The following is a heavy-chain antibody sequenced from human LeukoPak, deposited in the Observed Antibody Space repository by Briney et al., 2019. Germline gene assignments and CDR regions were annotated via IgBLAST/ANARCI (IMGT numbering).Heavy chain of an antibody. J-gene: IGHJ4*02. Sequence: PSETLSLTCTVSGGSISSGGYYWSWIRQHPGKGLEWIGYIYYSGSTYYNPSLKSRVTISVDTSKNQFSLKLSSVTAADTAVYYCARGTDYYGSGSYYRHPFGYWGQGTLVTVSS. CDR2: IYYSGST. V-gene: IGHV4-31*03. D-gene: IGHD3-10*01. CDR3: ARGTDYYGSGSYYRHPFGY. CDR1: GGSISSGGYY.